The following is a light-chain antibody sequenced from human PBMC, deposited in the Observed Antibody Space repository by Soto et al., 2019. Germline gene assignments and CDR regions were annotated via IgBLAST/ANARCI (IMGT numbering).Light chain of an antibody. Sequence: ELLLARSDGHLSLSPGERATLACRASQTVRNNYLAWYQQKPGKAPRLLIYDASSRATGIPDRLSGSGSGTEFTLTIRSLQSEDFAVYYCQQDYTFLTFGGGSKVDIK. CDR1: QTVRNNY. J-gene: IGKJ4*01. CDR2: DAS. CDR3: QQDYTFLT. V-gene: IGKV3-20*01.